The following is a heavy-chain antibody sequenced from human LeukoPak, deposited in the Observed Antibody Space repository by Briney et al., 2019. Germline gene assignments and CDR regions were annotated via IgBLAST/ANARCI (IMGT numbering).Heavy chain of an antibody. V-gene: IGHV3-30-3*01. CDR3: ARDESDSYYYDSSGYYSYYYGMDV. J-gene: IGHJ6*02. CDR1: GFTFSSYA. D-gene: IGHD3-22*01. CDR2: ISYDGSNK. Sequence: GGSLRLSCAASGFTFSSYAMHWVRQAPGKGLEWVAVISYDGSNKYYADSVKGRFTTSRDNSKNTLYLQMNSLRAEDTAVYYCARDESDSYYYDSSGYYSYYYGMDVWGQGTTVTVSS.